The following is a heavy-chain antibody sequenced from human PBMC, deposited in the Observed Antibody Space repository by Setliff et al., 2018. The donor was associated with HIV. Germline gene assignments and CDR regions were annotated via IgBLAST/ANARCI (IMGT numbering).Heavy chain of an antibody. CDR3: AKEVGGSYALGSKVLDS. V-gene: IGHV1-69*10. D-gene: IGHD3-16*01. J-gene: IGHJ4*02. Sequence: ASVKVSCKASGDTFSRSTYTWVRRAPGQGLDWMGGIIPVLGITNYAQKFQGRVILTADESTSTLYMELTSLTFEDTAVYYCAKEVGGSYALGSKVLDSWGQGTLVTSPQ. CDR1: GDTFSRST. CDR2: IIPVLGIT.